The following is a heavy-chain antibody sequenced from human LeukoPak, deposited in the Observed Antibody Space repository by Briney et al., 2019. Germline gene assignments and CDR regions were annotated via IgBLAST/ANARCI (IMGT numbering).Heavy chain of an antibody. D-gene: IGHD3-22*01. CDR2: INHSGST. Sequence: SETLSRTCAVYGGSFSGYYWSWIRQPPGKGLEWIGEINHSGSTNYNPSLKSRVTISVDTSKNQFSLKLSSVTAADTAVYYCARRSRYYYDSSGYYDYWGQGTLVTVSS. CDR1: GGSFSGYY. CDR3: ARRSRYYYDSSGYYDY. J-gene: IGHJ4*02. V-gene: IGHV4-34*01.